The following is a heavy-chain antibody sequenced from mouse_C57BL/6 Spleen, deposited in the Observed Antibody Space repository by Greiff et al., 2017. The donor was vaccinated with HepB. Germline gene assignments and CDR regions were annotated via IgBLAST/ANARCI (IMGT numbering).Heavy chain of an antibody. CDR2: ISSGGSYT. J-gene: IGHJ2*01. CDR1: GFTFSSYG. CDR3: AREFYYYGSSYGFDY. V-gene: IGHV5-6*01. Sequence: EVKLMESGGDLVKPGGSLKLSCAASGFTFSSYGMSWVRQTPDKRLEWVATISSGGSYTYYPDSVKGRFTISRDNAKNTLYLQMSSLKSEDTAMYYCAREFYYYGSSYGFDYWGQGTTLTVSS. D-gene: IGHD1-1*01.